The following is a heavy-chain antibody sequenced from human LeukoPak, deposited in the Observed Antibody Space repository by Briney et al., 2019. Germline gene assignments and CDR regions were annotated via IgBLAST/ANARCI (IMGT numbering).Heavy chain of an antibody. D-gene: IGHD6-19*01. CDR2: ISYDGSNK. Sequence: GGSLRLSCAASGFTFNNYAMTWVRQAPGKGLEWVAVISYDGSNKYYADSVKGRFTISRDNSKNTLYLQMNSLRAEDTAVFYCAKGVAVAGTYFQHWGQGTLVTVSS. CDR1: GFTFNNYA. V-gene: IGHV3-30*18. J-gene: IGHJ1*01. CDR3: AKGVAVAGTYFQH.